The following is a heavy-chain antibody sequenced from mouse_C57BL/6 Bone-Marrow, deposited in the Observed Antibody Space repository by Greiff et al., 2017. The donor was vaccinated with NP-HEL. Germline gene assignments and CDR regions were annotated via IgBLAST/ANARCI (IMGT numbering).Heavy chain of an antibody. Sequence: EVMLVESGGDLVKPGGSLKLSCAASGFTFSSYGMSWVRQTPDKRLEWVATISSGGSYTYYPDSVKGRFTISRDNAKNTLYLQMSSLKSEDTAMYYCARQLTSWLAYWGQGTLVTVSA. J-gene: IGHJ3*01. CDR2: ISSGGSYT. CDR1: GFTFSSYG. D-gene: IGHD1-3*01. V-gene: IGHV5-6*01. CDR3: ARQLTSWLAY.